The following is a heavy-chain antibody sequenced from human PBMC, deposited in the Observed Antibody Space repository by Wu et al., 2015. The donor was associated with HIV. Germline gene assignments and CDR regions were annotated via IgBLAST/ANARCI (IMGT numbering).Heavy chain of an antibody. CDR3: ARAQRPVADALELDL. V-gene: IGHV1-69*12. D-gene: IGHD6-19*01. J-gene: IGHJ4*02. CDR2: IIPIFGKA. CDR1: GDTFSTST. Sequence: QVHLVQSGAEVKKPRSSVKVSCKASGDTFSTSTFTWVRQTPGQGLQWMGGIIPIFGKANYARRLQGKVTITADESTSTVFMELRSLTSEDTAIYYCARAQRPVADALELDLWGQGTLVTVSS.